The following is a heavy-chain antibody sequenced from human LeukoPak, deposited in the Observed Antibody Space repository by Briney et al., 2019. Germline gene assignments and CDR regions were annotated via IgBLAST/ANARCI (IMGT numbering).Heavy chain of an antibody. J-gene: IGHJ4*02. CDR1: GFNFNMFG. CDR2: LSRSGTTT. V-gene: IGHV3-23*01. D-gene: IGHD2-15*01. Sequence: GGSLRLSCGGTGFNFNMFGMHWVRQAPGKGLEWVSGLSRSGTTTNYADSVKGRFTISRDKSKHTMFLQMNSLRPEDTAIYYCAKEQRIRHCSEGVCMEGYYFDYWGQGALVTVSS. CDR3: AKEQRIRHCSEGVCMEGYYFDY.